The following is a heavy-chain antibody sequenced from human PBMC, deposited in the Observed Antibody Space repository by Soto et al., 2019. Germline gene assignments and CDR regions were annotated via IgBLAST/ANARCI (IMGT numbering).Heavy chain of an antibody. CDR1: GATFSSYA. Sequence: SVKVSCKASGATFSSYAISWVRQAPGQGLEWMGGIIPIFGTANYAQKFQGRVTITADESTSTAYMELSSLRSEDTAVYYCAREPHYYGSGSLDAFDIWGQGIMVTVSS. CDR2: IIPIFGTA. V-gene: IGHV1-69*13. CDR3: AREPHYYGSGSLDAFDI. D-gene: IGHD3-10*01. J-gene: IGHJ3*02.